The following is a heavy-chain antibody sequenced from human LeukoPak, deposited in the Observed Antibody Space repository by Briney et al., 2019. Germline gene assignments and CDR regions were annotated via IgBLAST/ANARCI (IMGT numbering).Heavy chain of an antibody. CDR1: GFIFSSYA. V-gene: IGHV3-23*01. CDR2: ISGSGGST. CDR3: AKANYSSGWDY. J-gene: IGHJ4*02. D-gene: IGHD6-19*01. Sequence: GGSLRLSCAASGFIFSSYAMSWVRQAPGKGLEWVSTISGSGGSTYYADSVKGRFTTSRDNSKNTVYLQMNSLRAEDTAVYYCAKANYSSGWDYWGQGTLVTVSS.